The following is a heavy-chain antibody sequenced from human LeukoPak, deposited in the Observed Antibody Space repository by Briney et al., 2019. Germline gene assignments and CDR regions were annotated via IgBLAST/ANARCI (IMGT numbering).Heavy chain of an antibody. CDR2: ISWNSGII. V-gene: IGHV3-9*01. J-gene: IGHJ4*02. D-gene: IGHD3-22*01. CDR1: GFPFDDYG. Sequence: GGSLRLSCVASGFPFDDYGMFWVRQSPGKGLEWVSSISWNSGIIDYVDSVKGRFTISRDNAKNSLYLQMNSLRVEDTAFYYCAKDRFFYDSGSKANWGQGTLVTVSS. CDR3: AKDRFFYDSGSKAN.